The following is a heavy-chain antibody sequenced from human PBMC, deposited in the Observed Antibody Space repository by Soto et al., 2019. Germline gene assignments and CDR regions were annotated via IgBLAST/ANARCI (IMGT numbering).Heavy chain of an antibody. CDR2: IYHGGTT. Sequence: SETRSLTCTVSGYSISSGSYGAWIRQPPGKGPEWIASIYHGGTTFYNPSLKSRITISVDTSNNHFSLKLTSVTAADTAVYPCARVHVMVVAGSSFDYWGPGTLVTVSS. J-gene: IGHJ4*01. CDR1: GYSISSGSY. CDR3: ARVHVMVVAGSSFDY. V-gene: IGHV4-38-2*02. D-gene: IGHD6-19*01.